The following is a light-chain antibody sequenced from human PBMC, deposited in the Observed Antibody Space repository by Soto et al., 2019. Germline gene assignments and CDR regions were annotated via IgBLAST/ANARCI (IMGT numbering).Light chain of an antibody. CDR3: QQYNSYSGYT. CDR1: QSISSW. J-gene: IGKJ2*01. CDR2: DAS. V-gene: IGKV1-5*01. Sequence: DIQMTQSPSTLSVSVGDRVTITCRASQSISSWLAWYQQKPGKAPKVLIYDASSLESGVPSRFSGSGSGTEFTLTISSLQPDDFATYYCQQYNSYSGYTFGQGTKLEIK.